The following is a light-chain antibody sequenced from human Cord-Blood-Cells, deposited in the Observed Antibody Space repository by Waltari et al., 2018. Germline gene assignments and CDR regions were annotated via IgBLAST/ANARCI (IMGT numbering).Light chain of an antibody. CDR3: QQLNSNPIT. CDR2: AAS. J-gene: IGKJ5*01. Sequence: IQLTQSPSSLSASVGDRVTITCRASQGISSYLAWYQQKPGKAPKLLIYAASTLQSGVPSRFSDSGSGTDFTLTISSLQPEDFATYYCQQLNSNPITFGQGTRLEIK. CDR1: QGISSY. V-gene: IGKV1-9*01.